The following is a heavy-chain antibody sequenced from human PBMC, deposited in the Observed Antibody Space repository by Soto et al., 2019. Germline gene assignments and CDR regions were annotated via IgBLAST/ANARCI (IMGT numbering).Heavy chain of an antibody. J-gene: IGHJ1*01. CDR1: GGSISSSSYY. CDR3: ACEQWLVQRYFQH. CDR2: IYYSGST. D-gene: IGHD6-19*01. Sequence: PSETLSLTCAVSGGSISSSSYYWGWIRQPPGKGLEWIGSIYYSGSTYYNPSLKSRVTISVDTSKNQFSLKLSSVTAADTAVYYCACEQWLVQRYFQHWGQGTLVTVSS. V-gene: IGHV4-39*01.